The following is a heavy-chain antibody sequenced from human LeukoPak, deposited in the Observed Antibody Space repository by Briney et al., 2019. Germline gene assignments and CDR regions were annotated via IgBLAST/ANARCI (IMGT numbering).Heavy chain of an antibody. D-gene: IGHD3-10*01. J-gene: IGHJ4*02. Sequence: SETLSLTCADYGGSFSGYYWSWIRQPPGKGLEWIGEINHSGSTNYNPSLKSRVTISVDTSKNQFSLKLSSVTAADTAVYYCARADYGSGSSLDYWGQGTLVTVSS. CDR3: ARADYGSGSSLDY. V-gene: IGHV4-34*01. CDR2: INHSGST. CDR1: GGSFSGYY.